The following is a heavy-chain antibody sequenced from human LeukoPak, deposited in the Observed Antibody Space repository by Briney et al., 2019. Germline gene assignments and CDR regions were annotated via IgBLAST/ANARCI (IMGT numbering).Heavy chain of an antibody. D-gene: IGHD5-18*01. CDR2: ISAYNGNT. Sequence: ASVKVSCKASGYTFTSYGISWVRQAPGQGLECMGWISAYNGNTNYAQKFQDRLTMTTDKSTSTAYMELRSLRSDDTAVYYCARDTAMAYYEESYFDPWGQGTLVTVSS. CDR1: GYTFTSYG. V-gene: IGHV1-18*01. J-gene: IGHJ5*02. CDR3: ARDTAMAYYEESYFDP.